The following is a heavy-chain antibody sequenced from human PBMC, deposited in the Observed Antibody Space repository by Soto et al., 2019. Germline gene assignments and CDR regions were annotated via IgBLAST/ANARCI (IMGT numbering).Heavy chain of an antibody. D-gene: IGHD5-12*01. CDR1: GFTFSSYG. Sequence: GGSLRLSCAASGFTFSSYGMHWVRQAPGKGLEWVAVISYDGSNKYYADSVKGRFTISRDNSKNTLYLQMNSLRAEDTAVYYCAKSDFVDIVVPDHDYWGQGTLVTVSS. J-gene: IGHJ4*02. V-gene: IGHV3-30*18. CDR3: AKSDFVDIVVPDHDY. CDR2: ISYDGSNK.